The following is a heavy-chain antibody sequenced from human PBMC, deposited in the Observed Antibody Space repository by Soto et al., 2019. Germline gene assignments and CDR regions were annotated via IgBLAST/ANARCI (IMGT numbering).Heavy chain of an antibody. CDR3: AKGSYHSSGYYEYFDY. CDR1: GFTFSSYG. J-gene: IGHJ4*02. Sequence: GGSLRLSCAASGFTFSSYGMHWVRQAPGKGLEWVAVISYDGSNNYYADSVKCRFTISRDNSKNTLYLQMNSLRAEDTAVYSCAKGSYHSSGYYEYFDYWGQGTLVTVSS. CDR2: ISYDGSNN. D-gene: IGHD3-22*01. V-gene: IGHV3-30*18.